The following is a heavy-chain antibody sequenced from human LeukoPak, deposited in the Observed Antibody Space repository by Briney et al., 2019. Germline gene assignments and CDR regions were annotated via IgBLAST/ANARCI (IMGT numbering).Heavy chain of an antibody. D-gene: IGHD3-10*01. CDR3: AIETYYYGSGSYV. Sequence: GGSLRLSCAASGFTFSSYGMHWVRQAPGKGLEWVAVISYDGSNKYYADSVKGRFTISRDNSKNTLYLQMNSLRAEDTAVYYCAIETYYYGSGSYVWGQGTLVTVSS. J-gene: IGHJ4*02. CDR2: ISYDGSNK. CDR1: GFTFSSYG. V-gene: IGHV3-30*03.